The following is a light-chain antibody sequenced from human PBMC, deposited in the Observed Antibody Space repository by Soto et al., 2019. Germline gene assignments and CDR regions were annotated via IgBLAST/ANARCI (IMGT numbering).Light chain of an antibody. V-gene: IGKV1-12*01. CDR2: TAS. Sequence: DIQMTQSPSSLSAAVGDRGTITCRASRGIGDRLAWFQQKPGKAPQFLIQTASNLQSGVPSRFSGSGSGTEFILSINSLQPEDSATYYCQQVTSFPRTFGQGTKVEIK. CDR1: RGIGDR. J-gene: IGKJ1*01. CDR3: QQVTSFPRT.